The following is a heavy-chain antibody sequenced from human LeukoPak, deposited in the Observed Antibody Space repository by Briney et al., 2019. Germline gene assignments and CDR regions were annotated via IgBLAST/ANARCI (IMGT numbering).Heavy chain of an antibody. J-gene: IGHJ4*02. Sequence: GGSLRHSCAASGFTFSSYAMSWVRQAPGKGLEWVSAISGSGGSTYYADSVKGRFTISRDNSKNTLYLQINSLRAEDTAVYYCAKRRIAVALFDYWGQGTLVTVSS. CDR2: ISGSGGST. V-gene: IGHV3-23*01. CDR3: AKRRIAVALFDY. D-gene: IGHD6-19*01. CDR1: GFTFSSYA.